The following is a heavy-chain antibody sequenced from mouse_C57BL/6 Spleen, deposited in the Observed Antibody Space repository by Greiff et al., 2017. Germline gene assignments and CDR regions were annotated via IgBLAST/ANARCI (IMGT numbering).Heavy chain of an antibody. Sequence: QVQLQQPGAELVKPGASVKLSCKASGYTFTSYWMHWVKQRPGQGLEWIGMIHTNSGSTNYNEKFKSKATLTVDKSSSTAYMQLSSLTSEDSAVYYCARWDYYGSSSYAMDYWGQGTSVTVSS. CDR2: IHTNSGST. V-gene: IGHV1-64*01. D-gene: IGHD1-1*01. J-gene: IGHJ4*01. CDR1: GYTFTSYW. CDR3: ARWDYYGSSSYAMDY.